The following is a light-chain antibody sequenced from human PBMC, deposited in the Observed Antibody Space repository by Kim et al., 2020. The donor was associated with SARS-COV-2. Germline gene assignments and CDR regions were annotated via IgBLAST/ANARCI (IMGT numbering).Light chain of an antibody. CDR3: QAWDKNTYV. J-gene: IGLJ1*01. V-gene: IGLV3-1*01. Sequence: SSELTQPPSVSVSPGQTASISCSGDKLGDKFVTWYQQKPGQSPVLVMYQDRQRPSGIPERFSGSNSGNTATLTISGTQAMDEADYYCQAWDKNTYVFGTGTKVTVL. CDR2: QDR. CDR1: KLGDKF.